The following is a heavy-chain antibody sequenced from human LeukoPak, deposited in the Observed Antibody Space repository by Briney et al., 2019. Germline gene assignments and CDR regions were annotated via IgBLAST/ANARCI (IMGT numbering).Heavy chain of an antibody. V-gene: IGHV4-59*01. CDR3: ARMNSSSSLWFDP. D-gene: IGHD6-6*01. J-gene: IGHJ5*02. CDR2: IYYSGNT. CDR1: GVSISGYY. Sequence: SETLSLTCTVSGVSISGYYWSWIRQPPGKGLEWIGYIYYSGNTNYNPSLQSRVIISVDTSKNQFSLTLNSVTAADTAVYYCARMNSSSSLWFDPWGQGTLVTVSS.